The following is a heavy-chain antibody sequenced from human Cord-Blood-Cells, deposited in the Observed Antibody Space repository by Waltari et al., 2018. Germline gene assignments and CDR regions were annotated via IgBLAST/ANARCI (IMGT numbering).Heavy chain of an antibody. Sequence: QLQLQESGPGLVKPSETLSLTCTVSGGSISSSSYYWGWIRQPPGKGLGWIGSIYYSGSTYYNPSLKSRVTISVDTSKNQFSLKLSSVTAADTAVYYCARRGGNWNYYFDYWGQGTLVTVSS. CDR3: ARRGGNWNYYFDY. V-gene: IGHV4-39*01. D-gene: IGHD1-7*01. CDR2: IYYSGST. CDR1: GGSISSSSYY. J-gene: IGHJ4*02.